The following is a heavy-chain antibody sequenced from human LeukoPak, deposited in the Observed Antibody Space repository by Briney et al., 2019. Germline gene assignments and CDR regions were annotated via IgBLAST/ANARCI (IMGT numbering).Heavy chain of an antibody. CDR3: ARFSLGGLDSSGYYYFDY. D-gene: IGHD3-22*01. V-gene: IGHV4-39*01. CDR2: IYYSGST. J-gene: IGHJ4*02. CDR1: GGSINSDSYY. Sequence: PSQTLSLTCTVSGGSINSDSYYWSWIRQPPGKGLEWIGSIYYSGSTYYNPSLKSRVTISVDTSKNQFSLKLSSVTAADTAVYYCARFSLGGLDSSGYYYFDYWGQGTLVTVSS.